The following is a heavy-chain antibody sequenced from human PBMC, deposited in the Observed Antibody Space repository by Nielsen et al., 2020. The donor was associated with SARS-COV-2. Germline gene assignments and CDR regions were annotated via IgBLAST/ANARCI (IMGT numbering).Heavy chain of an antibody. CDR3: AKDRYCSGGSCYSGFDY. V-gene: IGHV3-9*01. CDR2: ISWNSGSI. CDR1: GFTFDDYA. D-gene: IGHD2-15*01. Sequence: GGSLRLSCAASGFTFDDYAMHWVRQAPGKGLEWVSGISWNSGSIGYADSVKGRFTISRDNAKNSLYLQMNSLRAEDTAVYYCAKDRYCSGGSCYSGFDYWGQGTLVTVSS. J-gene: IGHJ4*02.